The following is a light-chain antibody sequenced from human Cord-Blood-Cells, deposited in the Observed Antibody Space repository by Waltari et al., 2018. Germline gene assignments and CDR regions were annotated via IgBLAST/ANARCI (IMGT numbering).Light chain of an antibody. V-gene: IGLV2-11*01. Sequence: LNQPRSRSGCPGQSLTFSCTGTSHDVGGYNYGSWSQQHPGKAPKLMIYYVSKRPSGVPDRFSGSKSGNTASLTISGLQAEDEADYYCCSYAGSYTYVFGTGTKVTVL. CDR2: YVS. CDR3: CSYAGSYTYV. J-gene: IGLJ1*01. CDR1: SHDVGGYNY.